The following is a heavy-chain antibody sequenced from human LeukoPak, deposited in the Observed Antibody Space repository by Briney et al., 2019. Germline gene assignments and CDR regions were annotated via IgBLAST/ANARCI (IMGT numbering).Heavy chain of an antibody. V-gene: IGHV3-33*01. CDR3: ARDFGYGHDY. CDR2: IWYDGTNK. Sequence: PGRSLRLSCAASGFTFSGYGMHWVRQAPGKGLEGVAVIWYDGTNKYYADSVKGRFTIFRDNSENTLYLQMNSLRVEDTAVYYCARDFGYGHDYWGQGTLVTVSS. CDR1: GFTFSGYG. D-gene: IGHD5-18*01. J-gene: IGHJ4*02.